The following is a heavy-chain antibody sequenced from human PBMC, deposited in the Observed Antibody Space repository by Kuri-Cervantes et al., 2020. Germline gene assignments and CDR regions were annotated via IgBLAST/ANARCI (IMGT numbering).Heavy chain of an antibody. D-gene: IGHD1-7*01. CDR2: ISYDGSNK. CDR3: ARTITGTTWTVDYYYYYGMDV. V-gene: IGHV3-30*03. Sequence: SCAASGFTFSSYGMHWVRQAPGKGLEWVAVISYDGSNKYYADSVKGRFTISRDNSKNTLYLQMNSLRAEDTAVYYCARTITGTTWTVDYYYYYGMDVWGQGTTVTVSS. J-gene: IGHJ6*02. CDR1: GFTFSSYG.